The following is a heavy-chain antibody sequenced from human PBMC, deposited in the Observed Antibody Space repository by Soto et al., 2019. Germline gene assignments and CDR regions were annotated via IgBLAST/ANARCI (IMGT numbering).Heavy chain of an antibody. J-gene: IGHJ4*02. CDR3: ARGSGGGDSSSSFFY. V-gene: IGHV4-34*01. CDR2: INHSGST. Sequence: SETLSLTCAVYGGSFSGYYWSWIRQPPGKGLEWIGEINHSGSTNYNPSLKSRVTISVDTSKNQFSLKLSSVTAADTAVYYCARGSGGGDSSSSFFYWGQGTLVTVSS. CDR1: GGSFSGYY. D-gene: IGHD6-6*01.